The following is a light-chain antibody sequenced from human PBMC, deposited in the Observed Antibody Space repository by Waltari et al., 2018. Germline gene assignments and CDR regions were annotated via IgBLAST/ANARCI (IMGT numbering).Light chain of an antibody. CDR3: YSTDSSGLGV. CDR1: ALPKKS. J-gene: IGLJ1*01. V-gene: IGLV3-10*01. Sequence: SDELTQPPSVSVSPGQTARITCSGDALPKKSAYWYQQKSGQAPVVVIYEDNKRPSEIPERFSGSSSGTMATLTISGAQVEDEADYYCYSTDSSGLGVFGTGTKVTVL. CDR2: EDN.